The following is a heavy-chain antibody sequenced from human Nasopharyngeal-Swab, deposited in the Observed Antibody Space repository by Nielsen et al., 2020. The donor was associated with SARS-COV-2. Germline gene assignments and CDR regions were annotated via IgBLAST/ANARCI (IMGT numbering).Heavy chain of an antibody. J-gene: IGHJ4*02. CDR2: ISSSSSYI. V-gene: IGHV3-21*01. Sequence: GESLKISCAASGFTFSSYSMNWVRQAPGKGLEWVSSISSSSSYIYYADSVKGRFTISRDSAKNSLYLQMNSLRAEDTAVYYCARWDYSNYDLDYWGQGTLVTVSS. CDR3: ARWDYSNYDLDY. D-gene: IGHD4-11*01. CDR1: GFTFSSYS.